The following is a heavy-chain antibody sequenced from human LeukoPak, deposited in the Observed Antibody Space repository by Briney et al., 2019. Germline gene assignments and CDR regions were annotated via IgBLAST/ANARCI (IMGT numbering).Heavy chain of an antibody. Sequence: SETLSLSCTVSGGSVSSGSYYWSWIRQPPVKGLEWIGDIYYVGSTKYNPSRKSGVTIAVDTSKHQFSLKLSSVTAADTVVYYCARNSRGLDYWGQGGLVTVSS. D-gene: IGHD6-13*01. CDR2: IYYVGST. CDR1: GGSVSSGSYY. J-gene: IGHJ4*02. V-gene: IGHV4-61*01. CDR3: ARNSRGLDY.